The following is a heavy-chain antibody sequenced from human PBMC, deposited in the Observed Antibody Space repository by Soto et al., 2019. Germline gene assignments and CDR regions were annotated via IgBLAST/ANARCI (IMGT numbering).Heavy chain of an antibody. CDR3: ARLLDDRRGYYYFDY. D-gene: IGHD3-22*01. J-gene: IGHJ4*02. CDR2: IFNSGTT. V-gene: IGHV4-38-2*01. Sequence: SETLSLTCAVSGYSISSGYYWGWIRQPPGKGLEGLGSIFNSGTTYVNPSLKSLLTISVDMSNNQFSVKLTSVTAVDTAVYYCARLLDDRRGYYYFDYWGQGALVTLSS. CDR1: GYSISSGYY.